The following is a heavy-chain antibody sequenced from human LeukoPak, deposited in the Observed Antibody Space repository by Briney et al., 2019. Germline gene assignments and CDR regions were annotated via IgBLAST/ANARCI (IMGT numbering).Heavy chain of an antibody. V-gene: IGHV4-39*01. J-gene: IGHJ4*02. CDR2: IYYSGST. D-gene: IGHD3-10*01. CDR1: GFSFSIYS. Sequence: GSLRLSCAASGFSFSIYSMSWVRQPPGKGLEWIGSIYYSGSTYYNPSLKSRVTISVDTSKNQFSLKLNSVTATDTAVYYCARHYGPWGQGTLVTVSS. CDR3: ARHYGP.